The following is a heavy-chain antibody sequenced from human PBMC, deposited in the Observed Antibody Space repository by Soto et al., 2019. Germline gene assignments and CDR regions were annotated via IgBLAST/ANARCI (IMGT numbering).Heavy chain of an antibody. Sequence: PGGSLRLSCAASGFTFSSYTMSWVRQAPGKGLEWVSSISGSDNYIYYADSVQGRFTISRDNAKNSLYLQMSSLRAEDTAVYYCARSLYYYYGMDVWDQGTTVTVSS. J-gene: IGHJ6*02. V-gene: IGHV3-21*01. CDR2: ISGSDNYI. CDR3: ARSLYYYYGMDV. CDR1: GFTFSSYT.